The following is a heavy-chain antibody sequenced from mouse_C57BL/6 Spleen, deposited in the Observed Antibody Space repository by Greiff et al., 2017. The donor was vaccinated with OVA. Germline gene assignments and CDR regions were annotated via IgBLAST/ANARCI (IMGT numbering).Heavy chain of an antibody. CDR1: GYTFISYW. V-gene: IGHV1-55*01. D-gene: IGHD4-1*01. CDR2: IYPGSGST. J-gene: IGHJ4*01. Sequence: VQLQQPGAELVKPGASVKMSCKASGYTFISYWITWVKQRPGQGLEWIGDIYPGSGSTNYNEKFKSKATLTVDTSSSTAYMQLSSLTSEDSAVYYCARRTGTGYYAMDYWGQGTSVTVSS. CDR3: ARRTGTGYYAMDY.